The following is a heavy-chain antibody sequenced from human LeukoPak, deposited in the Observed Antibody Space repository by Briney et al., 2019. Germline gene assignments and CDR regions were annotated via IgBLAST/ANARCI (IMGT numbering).Heavy chain of an antibody. V-gene: IGHV3-7*01. CDR2: IKQDGSEK. D-gene: IGHD6-6*01. J-gene: IGHJ4*02. CDR1: GFTFSSYW. Sequence: GGSLRPSCAASGFTFSSYWMSWVRQAPGKGLEWAANIKQDGSEKYYVDSVKGRFTISRDNAKNSLYLQMNSLRAEDTAVYYCASPPGAARDYWGQGTLVTVSS. CDR3: ASPPGAARDY.